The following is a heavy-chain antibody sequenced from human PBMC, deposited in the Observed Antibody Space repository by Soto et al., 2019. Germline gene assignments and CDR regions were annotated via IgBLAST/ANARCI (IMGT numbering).Heavy chain of an antibody. CDR2: IIPVLGIT. Sequence: ASVKVSCKASGGTFSSYTISWVRQAPGQGLEWMGRIIPVLGITNYAQKFQGRVTITRDTSTSTAYMELSSLRSEDTAVYYCARPYSGSYYGEFDCWGQGTLVTVSS. CDR3: ARPYSGSYYGEFDC. V-gene: IGHV1-69*02. D-gene: IGHD1-26*01. CDR1: GGTFSSYT. J-gene: IGHJ4*02.